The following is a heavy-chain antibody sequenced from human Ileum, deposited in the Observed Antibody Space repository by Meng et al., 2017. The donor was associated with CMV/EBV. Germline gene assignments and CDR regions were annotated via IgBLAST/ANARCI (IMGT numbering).Heavy chain of an antibody. CDR1: GGTFSGYY. D-gene: IGHD1-26*01. V-gene: IGHV4-34*01. CDR2: ISHSGST. Sequence: GSLRLSCAVHGGTFSGYYWSWIRQPPGKGLEWIGEISHSGSTKYNSSLKSRVTISVDTSMIQFSLKLSSVTAADTAVYYCARGGGSLHWGQGTLVTVSS. CDR3: ARGGGSLH. J-gene: IGHJ4*02.